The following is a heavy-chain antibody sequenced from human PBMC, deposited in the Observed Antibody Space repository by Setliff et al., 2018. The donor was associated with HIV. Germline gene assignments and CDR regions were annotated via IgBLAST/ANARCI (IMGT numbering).Heavy chain of an antibody. CDR1: GGSISGSSYY. CDR3: AGTSVITLALDY. CDR2: IYYSGST. J-gene: IGHJ4*02. V-gene: IGHV4-39*01. D-gene: IGHD3-16*01. Sequence: SETLSLTCTVSGGSISGSSYYWGWIRQPPGKGLEWIGSIYYSGSTYYTPSLKSRVTISVDTSKNQFSLKLSSVTAADTAVFYCAGTSVITLALDYWGQGTLVTVSS.